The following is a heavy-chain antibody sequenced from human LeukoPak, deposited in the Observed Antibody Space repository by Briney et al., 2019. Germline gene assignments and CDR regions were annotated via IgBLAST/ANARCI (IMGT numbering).Heavy chain of an antibody. CDR3: ARALTYYYDSSGYYVFDY. J-gene: IGHJ4*02. V-gene: IGHV1-18*01. D-gene: IGHD3-22*01. CDR1: GYTFTSYG. Sequence: ASVKVSCKASGYTFTSYGISWVRQAPGQGLEWMRWISAYNGNTNYAQKLQGRVTMTTDTSTSTAYMELRSLRSDDTAVYYCARALTYYYDSSGYYVFDYWGQGTLVTVSS. CDR2: ISAYNGNT.